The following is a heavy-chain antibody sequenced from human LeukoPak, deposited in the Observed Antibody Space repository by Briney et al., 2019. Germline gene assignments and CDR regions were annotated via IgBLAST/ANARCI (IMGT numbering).Heavy chain of an antibody. Sequence: ASVKVSCKASGGTFSSYAISWVRQAPGQGLEWMGGIIPIFGTANYAQKFQGRVTITTDESTSTAYMELSSLRSEDTAVYYCVRDFGYYDSSGYYYYMDVWGKGTTVTVSS. D-gene: IGHD3-22*01. V-gene: IGHV1-69*05. CDR2: IIPIFGTA. J-gene: IGHJ6*03. CDR3: VRDFGYYDSSGYYYYMDV. CDR1: GGTFSSYA.